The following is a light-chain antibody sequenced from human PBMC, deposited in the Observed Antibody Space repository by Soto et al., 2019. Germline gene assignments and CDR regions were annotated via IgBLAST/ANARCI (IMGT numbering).Light chain of an antibody. J-gene: IGLJ3*02. CDR2: EDN. CDR3: CSYAGDGTWV. CDR1: SSDVGSYNL. V-gene: IGLV2-23*01. Sequence: QSALTQPASVSGSPGQSITISYTGTSSDVGSYNLVSWYQQHPGKAPKVMIYEDNKRPSGISDRFSGSKSGNTASLTISGLQAEDEADYYCCSYAGDGTWVFGGGTKLTV.